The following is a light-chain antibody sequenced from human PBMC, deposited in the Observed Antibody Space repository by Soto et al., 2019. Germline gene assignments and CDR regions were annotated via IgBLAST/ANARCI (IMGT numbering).Light chain of an antibody. V-gene: IGLV3-21*02. CDR2: DDS. Sequence: SYALAQPPSVSVAPGQTATVTCGENNVGSKSVHWYQQKPGQAPVLVVYDDSDRPSGIPERFSGSNSGNTATLTISRVEAGDEADYYCQVWDTSSDQGVFGAGTKVTVL. CDR3: QVWDTSSDQGV. J-gene: IGLJ1*01. CDR1: NVGSKS.